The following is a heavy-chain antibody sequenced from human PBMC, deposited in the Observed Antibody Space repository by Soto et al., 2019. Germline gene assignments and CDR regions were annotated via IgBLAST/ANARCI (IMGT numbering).Heavy chain of an antibody. J-gene: IGHJ6*02. CDR2: INPNSGGK. V-gene: IGHV1-2*04. CDR1: GYTFTGHY. CDR3: ARGVISSSSSCYGLDV. D-gene: IGHD3-22*01. Sequence: ASVKVSCKASGYTFTGHYMHWVRQAPGQGPEWVGWINPNSGGKNYAKKFQSWVTTNRGTSIRSAYMEMSRLRSDDTAVYYGARGVISSSSSCYGLDVWGQGTTVTVSS.